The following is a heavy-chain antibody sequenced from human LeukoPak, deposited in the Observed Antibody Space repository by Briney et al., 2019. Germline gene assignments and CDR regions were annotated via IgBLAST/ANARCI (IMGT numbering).Heavy chain of an antibody. J-gene: IGHJ4*02. D-gene: IGHD6-19*01. CDR2: ISGSGGST. Sequence: GGSLRLSCAASGFTFSSYAMGWVRQAPGKGLEWVSDISGSGGSTYYADSVKGRFTISRDNSKNTLYLQMNSLRAEDTAVYYCAKWNSAWSVDYWGQGTLVTVSS. V-gene: IGHV3-23*01. CDR3: AKWNSAWSVDY. CDR1: GFTFSSYA.